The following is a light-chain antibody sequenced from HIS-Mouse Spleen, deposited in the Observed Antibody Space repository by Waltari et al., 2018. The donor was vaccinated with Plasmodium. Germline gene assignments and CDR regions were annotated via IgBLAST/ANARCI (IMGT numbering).Light chain of an antibody. Sequence: SYELTQPPSVSVSPGQTARITCPGDALPKKYAYWYQQKSGQAPVLVIYEDSKRPSGIPDRCSGSRSGTMATLAISGAQVEDEADYYCYSTDSSGNHRVFGGGTKLTVL. CDR3: YSTDSSGNHRV. V-gene: IGLV3-10*01. J-gene: IGLJ3*02. CDR2: EDS. CDR1: ALPKKY.